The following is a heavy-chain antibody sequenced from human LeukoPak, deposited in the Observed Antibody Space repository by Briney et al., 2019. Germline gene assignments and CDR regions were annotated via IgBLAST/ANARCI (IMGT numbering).Heavy chain of an antibody. J-gene: IGHJ4*02. CDR3: ARVWGWLQFYLFDY. V-gene: IGHV4-34*01. CDR2: INHSGST. CDR1: GGSFSGYY. Sequence: SETLSLTCAVYGGSFSGYYWSWIRQPPGKGLEWIGEINHSGSTNYNPSLKSRVTISVDTSKNQFSLKLSSVTAADTAVYYSARVWGWLQFYLFDYWGQGTLVTVSS. D-gene: IGHD5-24*01.